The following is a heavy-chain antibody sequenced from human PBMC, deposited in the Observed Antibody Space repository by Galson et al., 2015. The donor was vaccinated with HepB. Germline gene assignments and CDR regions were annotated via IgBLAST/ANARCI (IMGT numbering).Heavy chain of an antibody. CDR3: ASIGYCSSTSCYTGYYYYGMDV. V-gene: IGHV1-18*04. J-gene: IGHJ6*02. Sequence: SVKVSCKASGYTFTSYGISWVRQAPGQGLEWMGWISADNGNTNYAQKLQGRVTMTTDTSTSTAYMELRSLRSDDTAVCYCASIGYCSSTSCYTGYYYYGMDVWGQGTTVTVSS. D-gene: IGHD2-2*02. CDR2: ISADNGNT. CDR1: GYTFTSYG.